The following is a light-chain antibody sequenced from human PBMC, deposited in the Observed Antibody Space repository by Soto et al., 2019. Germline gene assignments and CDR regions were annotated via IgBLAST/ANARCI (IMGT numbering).Light chain of an antibody. Sequence: DIQMTQSPSILSASVGDRVTITCRASQSIGTWLAWYQQRPGKAPKLLIYKTSTLESGVPSRFSGGGSGTEFTLTISSLQAAEVSTYYCQQFNSDPLTFGQGTKLDIK. CDR2: KTS. CDR1: QSIGTW. CDR3: QQFNSDPLT. J-gene: IGKJ1*01. V-gene: IGKV1-5*03.